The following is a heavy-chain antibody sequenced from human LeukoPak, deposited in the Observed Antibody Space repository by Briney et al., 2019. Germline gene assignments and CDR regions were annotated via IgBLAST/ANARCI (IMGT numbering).Heavy chain of an antibody. Sequence: VKVSCKASGGTFNTYAITWVRQAPGQGLEWMGRIIPILDVADYAQQFRGRVTISADRSTSTVYMDLSSLRSEDTATYYCARFPVRGYTYGSVIHHMDVWGQGTTVTVSS. V-gene: IGHV1-69*04. CDR1: GGTFNTYA. CDR2: IIPILDVA. CDR3: ARFPVRGYTYGSVIHHMDV. D-gene: IGHD5-18*01. J-gene: IGHJ6*02.